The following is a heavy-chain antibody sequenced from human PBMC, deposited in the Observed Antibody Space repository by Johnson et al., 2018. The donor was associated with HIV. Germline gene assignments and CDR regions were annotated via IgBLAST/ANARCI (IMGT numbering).Heavy chain of an antibody. Sequence: VQLVESGGGVVQPGGSLRLSCAASGFTFSSYGMHWVRQASGKGLEWVGRIRSKANSYATAYAASVKGRFTISRDDSKNTAYLQMNSLKTEDTAVYYCTTDPWWNGYHAFDIWGQGTMVTVSS. CDR3: TTDPWWNGYHAFDI. J-gene: IGHJ3*02. CDR1: GFTFSSYG. V-gene: IGHV3-73*01. CDR2: IRSKANSYAT. D-gene: IGHD1-1*01.